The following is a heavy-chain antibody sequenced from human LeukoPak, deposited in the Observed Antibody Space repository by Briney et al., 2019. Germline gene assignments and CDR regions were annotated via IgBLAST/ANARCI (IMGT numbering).Heavy chain of an antibody. V-gene: IGHV4-34*01. CDR3: ARYDFWSGYCLDC. D-gene: IGHD3-3*01. J-gene: IGHJ4*02. CDR1: GGSFSGYY. Sequence: SETLSLTCAVYGGSFSGYYWSWIRQPPGKGLEWIGEINHSGSTNYNPSLKSRVTISVDTSKNQFSLKLSSVTAADTAVYYCARYDFWSGYCLDCWGQGTLVTVSS. CDR2: INHSGST.